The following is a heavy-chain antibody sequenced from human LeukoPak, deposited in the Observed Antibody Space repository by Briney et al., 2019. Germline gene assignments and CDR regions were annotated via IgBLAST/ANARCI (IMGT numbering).Heavy chain of an antibody. CDR1: GYTFTSYA. Sequence: GASVKVSCKASGYTFTSYAMHWVRQAPGQGLEWMGWINAGNGNTKYSQKFQGRVTITRDTSASTAYMELSSLRSEDTAVYYCARRVGIVGATEGFDYWGQGTLVTVSS. D-gene: IGHD1-26*01. V-gene: IGHV1-3*01. CDR2: INAGNGNT. CDR3: ARRVGIVGATEGFDY. J-gene: IGHJ4*02.